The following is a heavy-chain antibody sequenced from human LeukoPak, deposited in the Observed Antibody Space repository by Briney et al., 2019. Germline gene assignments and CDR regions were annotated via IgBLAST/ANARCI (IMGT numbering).Heavy chain of an antibody. Sequence: PGGPLRLSCAASGFTVSSNYMSWVRQAPGKGLEWVSVIYSGGSTYYADSVKGRFTISRDNSKNTLYLQMNSLRAEDTAVYYCARDSGYYYDSSGPTFDYWGQGTLVTVSS. CDR1: GFTVSSNY. CDR3: ARDSGYYYDSSGPTFDY. V-gene: IGHV3-66*01. J-gene: IGHJ4*02. CDR2: IYSGGST. D-gene: IGHD3-22*01.